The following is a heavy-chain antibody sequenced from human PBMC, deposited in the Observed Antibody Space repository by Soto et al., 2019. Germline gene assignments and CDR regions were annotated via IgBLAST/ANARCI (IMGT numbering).Heavy chain of an antibody. CDR3: ARDGIAARPTPDY. J-gene: IGHJ4*02. Sequence: VASVKVSCKASGYTFASYGINWVRQAPGQGLEWMGWISGYNGNTKYAQKFRGRVTMTTDTSTSTAYMELRSLRSDDTALYHCARDGIAARPTPDYWGQGTLVTVSS. V-gene: IGHV1-18*01. D-gene: IGHD6-6*01. CDR1: GYTFASYG. CDR2: ISGYNGNT.